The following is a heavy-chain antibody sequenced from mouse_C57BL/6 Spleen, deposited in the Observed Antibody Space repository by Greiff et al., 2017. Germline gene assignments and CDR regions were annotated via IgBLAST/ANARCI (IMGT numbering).Heavy chain of an antibody. Sequence: QVQLQQSGPGLVQPSQSLSITCTVSGFPLTSYGVHWVRQSPGKGLEWLGVIWSGGSTDYNAAFISRLSISKDNSKSQVFFKMNSLQADDTAIYYCARLYYGNYGGFAYWGQGTLVTVSA. D-gene: IGHD2-1*01. CDR2: IWSGGST. CDR3: ARLYYGNYGGFAY. J-gene: IGHJ3*01. V-gene: IGHV2-2*01. CDR1: GFPLTSYG.